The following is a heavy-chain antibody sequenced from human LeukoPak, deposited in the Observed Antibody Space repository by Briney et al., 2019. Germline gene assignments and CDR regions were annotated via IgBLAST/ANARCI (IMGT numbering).Heavy chain of an antibody. CDR3: AREAMIVVVSNDAFDI. Sequence: GGSLRLSCAASGFTFSDYYMSWIRQAPGEGLEWVSYISSSGSTIYYADSVKGRFTISRDNAKNSLYLQMNSLRAEDTAVYYCAREAMIVVVSNDAFDIWGQGTMVTVSS. D-gene: IGHD3-22*01. CDR1: GFTFSDYY. V-gene: IGHV3-11*01. CDR2: ISSSGSTI. J-gene: IGHJ3*02.